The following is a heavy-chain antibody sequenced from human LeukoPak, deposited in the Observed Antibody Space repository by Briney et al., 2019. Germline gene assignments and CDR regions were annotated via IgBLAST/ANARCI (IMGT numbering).Heavy chain of an antibody. CDR1: GFTYSRYW. D-gene: IGHD3-10*01. CDR2: IKQGGSEK. V-gene: IGHV3-7*04. J-gene: IGHJ5*02. CDR3: AKDVSVLVRFGESSRERWFDP. Sequence: PGGSLRLSCAASGFTYSRYWMTGVRQAPGKGLEWVAYIKQGGSEKYYVDSVKGPFTISRDNPKNSLNLQMNSLRAEDTAVYYCAKDVSVLVRFGESSRERWFDPWGQGTLVTVSS.